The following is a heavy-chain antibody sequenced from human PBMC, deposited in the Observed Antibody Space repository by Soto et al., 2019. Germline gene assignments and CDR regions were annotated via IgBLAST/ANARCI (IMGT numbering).Heavy chain of an antibody. J-gene: IGHJ5*02. CDR3: ARIGEYYDYVWGSYRSGWFDP. CDR2: IIPIFGTA. Sequence: QVQLVQSGAEVKKPGSSVKVSCKASGGTFSSYAISWVRQAPGQGLEWMGGIIPIFGTANYAQNFQGRVTITADKSTSTAYMELSSLRSEDTAVYYCARIGEYYDYVWGSYRSGWFDPWGQGTLVTVSS. V-gene: IGHV1-69*06. CDR1: GGTFSSYA. D-gene: IGHD3-16*02.